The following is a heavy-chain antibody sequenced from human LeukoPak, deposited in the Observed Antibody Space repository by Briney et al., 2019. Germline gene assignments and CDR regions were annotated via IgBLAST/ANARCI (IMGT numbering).Heavy chain of an antibody. CDR3: ARGHWVDDYVWGSYGYLDDAHYFDY. Sequence: GGSLRLSCAASGFTFSSYSMNWVRQAQGKGLEWVSSISSSSSYIYYADSVKGRFTISRDNAKNSLYLQMNSLRAEDTAVYYCARGHWVDDYVWGSYGYLDDAHYFDYWGQGTLVTVSS. CDR1: GFTFSSYS. D-gene: IGHD3-16*01. J-gene: IGHJ4*02. V-gene: IGHV3-21*01. CDR2: ISSSSSYI.